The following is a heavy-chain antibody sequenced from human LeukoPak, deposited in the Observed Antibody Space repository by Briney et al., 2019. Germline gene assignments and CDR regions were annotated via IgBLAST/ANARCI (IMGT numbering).Heavy chain of an antibody. J-gene: IGHJ4*02. CDR2: INPNSGGT. CDR3: ARSDCSGGSCYSTY. V-gene: IGHV1-2*02. Sequence: ASVKVSCKASGYTFTGYYMHWVRQAPGQGLEWMGWINPNSGGTNYAQKFQGRVTMTRDTSISTAYMELSRLRSDDTAVYYCARSDCSGGSCYSTYWGQGTLVTVSS. D-gene: IGHD2-15*01. CDR1: GYTFTGYY.